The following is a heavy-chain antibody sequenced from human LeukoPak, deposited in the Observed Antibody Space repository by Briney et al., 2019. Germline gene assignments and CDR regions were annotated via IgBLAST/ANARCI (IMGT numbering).Heavy chain of an antibody. CDR3: ATDGAGFDT. Sequence: GGSLRLSCAASGFTFNDYYMSWIRQAPGKGLEWLSYINIGGTNTHYADSVKGRFTISRDTAKKSLYLEMNNLRAEDTAVYYCATDGAGFDTWGQGVLVTVSS. CDR2: INIGGTNT. CDR1: GFTFNDYY. J-gene: IGHJ5*02. V-gene: IGHV3-11*01.